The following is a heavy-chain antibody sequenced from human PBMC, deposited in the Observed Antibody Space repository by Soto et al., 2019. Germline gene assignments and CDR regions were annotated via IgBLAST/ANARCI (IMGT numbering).Heavy chain of an antibody. CDR1: GFRFEQYV. V-gene: IGHV3-9*01. Sequence: VQVVASGGGLVQPGRSLRLSCAVSGFRFEQYVMHWVRQPPGKGLECVSTVSPTGDTVAYADSVEGRFTVSRDNAKNSLYLQMNSLKGDDTAFYYCLKDAPNCSIDDWGQGTLVTVYS. CDR2: VSPTGDTV. J-gene: IGHJ4*02. CDR3: LKDAPNCSIDD. D-gene: IGHD3-10*02.